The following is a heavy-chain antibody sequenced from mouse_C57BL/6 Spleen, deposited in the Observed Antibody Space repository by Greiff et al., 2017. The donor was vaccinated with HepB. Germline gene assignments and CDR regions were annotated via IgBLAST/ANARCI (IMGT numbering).Heavy chain of an antibody. CDR1: GYSITSGYY. D-gene: IGHD1-1*01. J-gene: IGHJ3*01. Sequence: EVKLLESGPGLVKPSQSLSLTCSVTGYSITSGYYWNWIRQFPGNQLEWMGYISYDGSNNYNPSLKNRISITRDTSKNQFFLKLNSVTTEDTATYYCARGDYGSRSPFAYWGQGTLVTVSA. V-gene: IGHV3-6*01. CDR2: ISYDGSN. CDR3: ARGDYGSRSPFAY.